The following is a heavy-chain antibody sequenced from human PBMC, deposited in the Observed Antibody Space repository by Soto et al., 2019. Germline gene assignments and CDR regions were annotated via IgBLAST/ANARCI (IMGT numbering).Heavy chain of an antibody. CDR3: AGGGVRGVVTRTRDYYGMDV. V-gene: IGHV5-51*01. Sequence: GESLKISCQVSGYSVNSHWSGWVRQMPGKDLESMGIIYPGDSDTRYSPSFQGQVTISADKSISTAYLQWSSLKASDTAMYYCAGGGVRGVVTRTRDYYGMDVWGQGTTVTVSS. CDR2: IYPGDSDT. D-gene: IGHD3-10*01. J-gene: IGHJ6*02. CDR1: GYSVNSHW.